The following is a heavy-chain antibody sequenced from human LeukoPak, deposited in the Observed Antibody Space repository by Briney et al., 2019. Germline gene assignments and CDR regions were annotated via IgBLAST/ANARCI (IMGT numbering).Heavy chain of an antibody. CDR1: GGSLSGYY. D-gene: IGHD4-11*01. CDR2: INHSGST. Sequence: SETLSLTCAVYGGSLSGYYWSWIRQPPGKGLEWIGEINHSGSTNYNPSLKSRVTISVDTSKNQFSLKLSSVTAADTAVYYCARKAVTILWYFDYWGQGTLVTVSS. J-gene: IGHJ4*02. CDR3: ARKAVTILWYFDY. V-gene: IGHV4-34*01.